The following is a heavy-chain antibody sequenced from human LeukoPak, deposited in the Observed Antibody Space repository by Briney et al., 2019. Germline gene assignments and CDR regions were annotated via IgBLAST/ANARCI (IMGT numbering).Heavy chain of an antibody. Sequence: PGGSLRLSCAASGFTFNTYGMNWVRQAPGKGLEWVAIIWYDGSDKYYAESVKGRFTISRDNSKNTMYLQVNSLRAEDTAVYYCARVGCTGGSCLAYNYYAMDVWGQGTTVTVSS. CDR3: ARVGCTGGSCLAYNYYAMDV. CDR1: GFTFNTYG. J-gene: IGHJ6*02. D-gene: IGHD2-15*01. CDR2: IWYDGSDK. V-gene: IGHV3-33*01.